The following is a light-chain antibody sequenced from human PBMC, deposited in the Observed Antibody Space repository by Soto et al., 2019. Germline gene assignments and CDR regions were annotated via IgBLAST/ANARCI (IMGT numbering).Light chain of an antibody. CDR1: SSNIENNY. CDR3: ATWDGSLPGEV. V-gene: IGLV1-51*01. J-gene: IGLJ2*01. CDR2: DNN. Sequence: QSVLTQPPSVSAAPGQRVTISCSGSSSNIENNYVSWYQRLPGTAPKLLIYDNNKRPSGIPDRFSGSKSGTSGTLDITGLQTGDEADYYCATWDGSLPGEVFGGGTKLTVL.